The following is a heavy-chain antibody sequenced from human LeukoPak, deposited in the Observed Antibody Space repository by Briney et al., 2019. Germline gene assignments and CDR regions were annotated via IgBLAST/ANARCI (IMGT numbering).Heavy chain of an antibody. Sequence: GGSLRLSCAASGFTFADYWIHWVRQAPGKGLVWVSRIDSDGSTRNYADSVEGRFTISIDNAKNTGYLQMNSLRADDTAVYYCVRGWVSSDITLNWGQGIMVTVSS. J-gene: IGHJ3*01. CDR2: IDSDGSTR. CDR3: VRGWVSSDITLN. V-gene: IGHV3-74*01. D-gene: IGHD3-22*01. CDR1: GFTFADYW.